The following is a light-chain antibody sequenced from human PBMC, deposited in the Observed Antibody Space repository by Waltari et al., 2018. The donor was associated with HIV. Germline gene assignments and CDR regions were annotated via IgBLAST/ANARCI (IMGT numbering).Light chain of an antibody. V-gene: IGLV2-8*01. CDR1: SSDVGGHNY. J-gene: IGLJ2*01. CDR3: SSYAGSNKLV. CDR2: EVT. Sequence: QSALTQPPSASGSPGQSVTISCTGTSSDVGGHNYVPWYQQHPGNAPKLIIYEVTERPSGVPDRFSGSKSGNTASLTVSGLQAEDEADYYCSSYAGSNKLVFGGGTKLTVV.